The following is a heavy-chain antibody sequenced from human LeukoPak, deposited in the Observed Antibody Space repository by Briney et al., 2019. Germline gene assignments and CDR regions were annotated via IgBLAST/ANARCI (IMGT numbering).Heavy chain of an antibody. Sequence: SETLSLTRTVSGGSISSYYWSWIRQPAGQGLEWIGRIYTSGTTNYNPSLKRRVTMSVDTSKHQSSLKLSSVTAADPAVCYCARGLHYECSGGTCFLDYWGQGIQVTVSS. J-gene: IGHJ4*02. V-gene: IGHV4-4*07. D-gene: IGHD2-15*01. CDR3: ARGLHYECSGGTCFLDY. CDR2: IYTSGTT. CDR1: GGSISSYY.